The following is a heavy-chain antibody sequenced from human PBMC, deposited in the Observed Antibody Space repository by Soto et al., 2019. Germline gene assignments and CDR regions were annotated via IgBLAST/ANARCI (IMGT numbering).Heavy chain of an antibody. CDR1: GFTFSSYA. Sequence: GGSLRLSCAASGFTFSSYAMHWVRQAPGKGLEWVAVISYDGSNKYYADSVKGRFTISRDNSKNTLYLQMNSLRAEDTAVYYCARARQYGSGSYYTYYYYGMDVWGQGTTVTVSS. J-gene: IGHJ6*02. CDR2: ISYDGSNK. D-gene: IGHD3-10*01. V-gene: IGHV3-30*04. CDR3: ARARQYGSGSYYTYYYYGMDV.